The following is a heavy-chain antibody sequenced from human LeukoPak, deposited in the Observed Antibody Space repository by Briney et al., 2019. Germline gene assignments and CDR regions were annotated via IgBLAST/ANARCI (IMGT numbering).Heavy chain of an antibody. CDR2: VSGSGGST. D-gene: IGHD3-22*01. J-gene: IGHJ4*02. V-gene: IGHV3-23*01. CDR3: ARDRGRYYDSRGFPWGYFFDS. Sequence: GGSLRLSCAASGFTFSSYAMSWVRQAPVKELEWVSSVSGSGGSTYYADSVKGRFTISRDNSKDTLYLQMSSVRVDDTAVYYCARDRGRYYDSRGFPWGYFFDSWGQGILVTVST. CDR1: GFTFSSYA.